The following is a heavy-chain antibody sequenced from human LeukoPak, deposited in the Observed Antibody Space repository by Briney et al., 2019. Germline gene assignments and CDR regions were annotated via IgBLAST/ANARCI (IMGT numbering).Heavy chain of an antibody. V-gene: IGHV4-59*01. CDR2: IYYSGST. CDR1: GGSISSYY. Sequence: SETLSLTCTVSGGSISSYYWSWIRQPPGKGLEWIGYIYYSGSTNYNPSLKSRVTISVDTSKNQFSLKLSSVTAADTAVYYCARLSSGYYYVSGPNAFDIWGQGTMVTVSS. J-gene: IGHJ3*02. CDR3: ARLSSGYYYVSGPNAFDI. D-gene: IGHD3-22*01.